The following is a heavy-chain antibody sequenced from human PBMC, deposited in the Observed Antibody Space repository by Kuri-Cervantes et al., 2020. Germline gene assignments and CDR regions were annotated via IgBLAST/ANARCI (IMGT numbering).Heavy chain of an antibody. V-gene: IGHV4-4*02. D-gene: IGHD4-17*01. CDR3: ARVGYGDYYFDY. CDR1: GGSISSSNW. CDR2: IYHSGST. J-gene: IGHJ4*02. Sequence: GSLRLSCAVSGGSISSSNWWSWVRQPPGKGLEWIGEIYHSGSTNYNPSLKSRVTISVDKSKNQFSLKLSSVTAADTAVYYCARVGYGDYYFDYWGQGTLVTVSS.